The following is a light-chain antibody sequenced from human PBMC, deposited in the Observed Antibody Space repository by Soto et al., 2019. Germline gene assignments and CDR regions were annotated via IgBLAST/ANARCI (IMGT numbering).Light chain of an antibody. CDR1: SGHSSYA. CDR3: QTWGTGIHVV. CDR2: LDSDGSH. J-gene: IGLJ2*01. V-gene: IGLV4-69*01. Sequence: QPVLTQSPSASASLGASVKLTGTLSSGHSSYAIAWHQQQTEKGPRYLMKLDSDGSHTKGDAIPDRFSGSSSGAERYLTISSLQSEDEADYYCQTWGTGIHVVFGGGTKVTVL.